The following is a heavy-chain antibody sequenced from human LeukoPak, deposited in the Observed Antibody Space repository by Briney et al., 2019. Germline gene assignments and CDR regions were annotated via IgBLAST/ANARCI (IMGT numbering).Heavy chain of an antibody. D-gene: IGHD5-24*01. V-gene: IGHV4-39*01. CDR1: GGSINSSIHY. CDR3: ARGNYPGGWFDP. J-gene: IGHJ5*02. Sequence: SETLSLTCTVSGGSINSSIHYWGCIRQAPGKGLEWIGSIYYTGSTYYNPSLKSRVTISVDTSKNQFSLKLSSVTAADTAVYYCARGNYPGGWFDPWGQGTLVSVSS. CDR2: IYYTGST.